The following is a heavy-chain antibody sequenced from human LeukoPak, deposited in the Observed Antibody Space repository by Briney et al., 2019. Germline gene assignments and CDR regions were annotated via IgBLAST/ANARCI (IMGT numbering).Heavy chain of an antibody. CDR3: ARDNDSRDPPHFDY. J-gene: IGHJ4*02. Sequence: ASVKVSRKAFGYTFTSNYMHWVRQAPGQGPEWMGVISPSGGSTTYAQKFQGRVTLTRDMSTSTDYLELSSLRSEDTAVYYCARDNDSRDPPHFDYWGQGTLVTVSS. CDR2: ISPSGGST. V-gene: IGHV1-46*01. CDR1: GYTFTSNY. D-gene: IGHD3-16*01.